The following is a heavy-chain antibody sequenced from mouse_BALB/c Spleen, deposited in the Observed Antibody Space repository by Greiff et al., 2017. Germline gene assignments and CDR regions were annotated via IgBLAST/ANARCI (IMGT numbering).Heavy chain of an antibody. Sequence: EVQLQQSGAELVKPGASVKLSCTASGFNIKDTYMHWVKQRPEQGLEWIGRIDPANGNTKYDPKFQGTATITADTSSNTAYLQLSSLTSEDTAVYYCARVFYGSSYYYAMDYWGQGTSVTVSS. CDR3: ARVFYGSSYYYAMDY. J-gene: IGHJ4*01. V-gene: IGHV14-3*02. CDR1: GFNIKDTY. D-gene: IGHD1-1*01. CDR2: IDPANGNT.